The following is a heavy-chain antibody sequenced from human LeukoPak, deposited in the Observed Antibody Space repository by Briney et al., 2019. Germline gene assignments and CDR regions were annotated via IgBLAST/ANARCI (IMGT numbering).Heavy chain of an antibody. Sequence: PSETLSLTCTVSGGSISSYYWSWIRQPPGKELEWIGYIYYSGSTNYNPSLKSRVTISVDTSKNQFSLKLSSVTAADTAVYYCAMSRDGYNFDPWGQGTLVTVSS. CDR2: IYYSGST. CDR1: GGSISSYY. V-gene: IGHV4-59*01. D-gene: IGHD5-24*01. J-gene: IGHJ5*02. CDR3: AMSRDGYNFDP.